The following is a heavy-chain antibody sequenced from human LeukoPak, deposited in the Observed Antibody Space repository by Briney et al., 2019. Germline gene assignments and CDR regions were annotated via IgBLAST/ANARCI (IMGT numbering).Heavy chain of an antibody. CDR3: AKSHLSMGVYFDY. CDR2: ISGSGGSK. D-gene: IGHD2/OR15-2a*01. V-gene: IGHV3-23*01. J-gene: IGHJ4*01. Sequence: GGSLTLSCAASGFTFSSYAMSWVRQAPGKGLEWVAAISGSGGSKYYADSVRGRFTISRDNYKNMLYLQMNSLRAEDTAVYYCAKSHLSMGVYFDYWGQGTLVTVSA. CDR1: GFTFSSYA.